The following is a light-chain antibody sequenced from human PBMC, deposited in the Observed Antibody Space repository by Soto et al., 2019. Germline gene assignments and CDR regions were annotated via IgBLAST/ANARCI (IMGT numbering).Light chain of an antibody. CDR2: GAS. Sequence: EIVMTQSPATLSVSPGERTTLSCMACQSVSIDLAWYQQTPGQAPRLLIYGASTRATGIPVRFSGSASGTDFTLTISSLEPEDFATYYCQQHGQWPITFGQGTRLEIK. CDR3: QQHGQWPIT. CDR1: QSVSID. J-gene: IGKJ5*01. V-gene: IGKV3-15*01.